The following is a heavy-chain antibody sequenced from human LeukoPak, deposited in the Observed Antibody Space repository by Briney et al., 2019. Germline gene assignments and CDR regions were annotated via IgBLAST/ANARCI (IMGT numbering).Heavy chain of an antibody. CDR3: ARGDGDYPPYYFDY. V-gene: IGHV1-3*01. CDR2: INAGNGNT. Sequence: ASVKVSCKASGYTFTSYAMHWVRQAPGQRLEWMGRINAGNGNTKYSQKFQGRVTITRDTSASTAYMELSSLRSEDTAVYYCARGDGDYPPYYFDYWGQGTLVTVSS. D-gene: IGHD4-17*01. J-gene: IGHJ4*02. CDR1: GYTFTSYA.